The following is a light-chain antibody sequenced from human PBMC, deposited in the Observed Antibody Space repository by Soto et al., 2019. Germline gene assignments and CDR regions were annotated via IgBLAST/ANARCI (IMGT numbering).Light chain of an antibody. V-gene: IGKV1-39*01. J-gene: IGKJ5*01. CDR3: QKYHGAPA. Sequence: DIQMTQSPSSLSASVGDRVTITCRASQSISSYLNWYQQKPGKAPKLLIYAASSLQSGVPSRFSGSGSGTDSTLTISSLQPEDVATYYCQKYHGAPAFGQGTRLEIK. CDR1: QSISSY. CDR2: AAS.